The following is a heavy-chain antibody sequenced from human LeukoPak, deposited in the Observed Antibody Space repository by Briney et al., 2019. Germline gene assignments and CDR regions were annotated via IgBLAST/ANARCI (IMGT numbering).Heavy chain of an antibody. CDR2: VNPNSGHT. CDR1: GYTYTSYD. J-gene: IGHJ4*02. CDR3: ARGAPGSYCSGGSCPYFDY. Sequence: ASVKVSCKASGYTYTSYDVNWVRQATGQGPEWMGWVNPNSGHTGYAQKFQGRVTMTTNTSISTAYRELSSLRSEDTAVYYCARGAPGSYCSGGSCPYFDYWGQGTLVSVSS. D-gene: IGHD2-15*01. V-gene: IGHV1-8*01.